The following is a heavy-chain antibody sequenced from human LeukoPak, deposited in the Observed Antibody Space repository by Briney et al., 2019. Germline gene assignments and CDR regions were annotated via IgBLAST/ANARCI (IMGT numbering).Heavy chain of an antibody. J-gene: IGHJ4*02. CDR3: ATDLYYYDSSGYYSDY. V-gene: IGHV1-24*01. D-gene: IGHD3-22*01. CDR1: GYTLTELS. CDR2: FDPEDGET. Sequence: GASVKVSCKVSGYTLTELSMHWVRQAPGKGLEWMGGFDPEDGETIYAQKLQGRVTMTEDTSTDTAYMELSSLRSEDTAVYYCATDLYYYDSSGYYSDYWGQGTLVTVSS.